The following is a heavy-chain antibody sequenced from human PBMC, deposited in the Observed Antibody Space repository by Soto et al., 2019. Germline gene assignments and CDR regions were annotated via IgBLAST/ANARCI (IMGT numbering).Heavy chain of an antibody. J-gene: IGHJ3*02. V-gene: IGHV3-30-3*01. CDR3: ARDRDRSGYHDAFDI. CDR1: GFTFSSYA. D-gene: IGHD3-22*01. CDR2: ISYDGSNK. Sequence: QVQLVESGGGVVQPGRSLRLSCAASGFTFSSYAMHWVRQTPGKGLEWVAVISYDGSNKYYADSVRGRFTISRDNSENTLYLQVNSLRPEDTAVYYCARDRDRSGYHDAFDIWGQGTMVTASA.